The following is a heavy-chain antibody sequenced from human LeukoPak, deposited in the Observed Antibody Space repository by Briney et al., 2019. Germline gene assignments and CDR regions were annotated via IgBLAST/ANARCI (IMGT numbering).Heavy chain of an antibody. V-gene: IGHV3-7*01. CDR2: INPDGGDK. J-gene: IGHJ5*02. CDR3: ARGPSIWRAAAGAPRGWFDP. D-gene: IGHD6-13*01. CDR1: GFTFSSNW. Sequence: PGGSLRLSCAASGFTFSSNWMSWVRQAPGKGLQWVANINPDGGDKYYADSVKGRFTISRDNVKNSLYLQMNNLRAEDTAMYYCARGPSIWRAAAGAPRGWFDPWGQGTLVTVSS.